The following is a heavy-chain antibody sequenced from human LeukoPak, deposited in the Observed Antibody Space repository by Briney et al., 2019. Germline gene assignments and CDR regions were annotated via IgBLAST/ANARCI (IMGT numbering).Heavy chain of an antibody. CDR2: INPNNGDT. J-gene: IGHJ4*02. CDR1: GGTFSSYA. Sequence: ASVKVSCKASGGTFSSYAISWVRQAPGQGLEWMGWINPNNGDTNYAQKFRGRVTMTRDTSISTAYMELNRLRSDDTAVYYCARDGGEKSFDYWGQGALVTVSS. V-gene: IGHV1-2*02. CDR3: ARDGGEKSFDY. D-gene: IGHD2-15*01.